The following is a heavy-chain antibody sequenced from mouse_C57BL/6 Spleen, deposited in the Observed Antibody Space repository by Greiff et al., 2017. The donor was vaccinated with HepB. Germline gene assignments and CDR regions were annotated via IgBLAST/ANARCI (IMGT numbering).Heavy chain of an antibody. CDR1: GYSFTSYY. CDR3: ARRGDYGSPYYFDY. V-gene: IGHV1-66*01. CDR2: IYPGSGNT. Sequence: VPLQQSGPELVKPGASVKISCKASGYSFTSYYIHWVKQRPGPGLGWIGWIYPGSGNTKYNEKFKGKATLTADTSSSTANMQLSSLTSEDSAVYYCARRGDYGSPYYFDYWGQGTTLTVSS. D-gene: IGHD1-1*01. J-gene: IGHJ2*01.